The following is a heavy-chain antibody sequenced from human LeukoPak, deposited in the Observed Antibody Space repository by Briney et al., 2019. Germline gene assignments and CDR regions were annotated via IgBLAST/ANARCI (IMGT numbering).Heavy chain of an antibody. CDR1: GFTFNDHA. CDR3: ARRGQNFDFWRFDY. CDR2: ISGSGGST. D-gene: IGHD3-3*01. Sequence: PGGSLRLSCAGSGFTFNDHAMSWVRQAPGKGLEWVSSISGSGGSTYYADYVKGRSTISRDNSKKVVYFEMNSLRGEDTAVYFCARRGQNFDFWRFDYWGQGTLAVVSS. V-gene: IGHV3-23*01. J-gene: IGHJ4*02.